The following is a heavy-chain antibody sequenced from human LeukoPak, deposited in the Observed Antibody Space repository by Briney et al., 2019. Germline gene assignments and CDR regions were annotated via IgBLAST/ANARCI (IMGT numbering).Heavy chain of an antibody. Sequence: GGSLTLSCAASVFTFSTYGITWVRQAPWKGLEWVANIKQDGSETYYVDSVKGRFTISRDNAKNSLYLQMNSLRAEDTAVYYCARDSGGRVYNYWGQGTLVTVSS. CDR3: ARDSGGRVYNY. CDR1: VFTFSTYG. CDR2: IKQDGSET. D-gene: IGHD6-13*01. J-gene: IGHJ4*02. V-gene: IGHV3-7*03.